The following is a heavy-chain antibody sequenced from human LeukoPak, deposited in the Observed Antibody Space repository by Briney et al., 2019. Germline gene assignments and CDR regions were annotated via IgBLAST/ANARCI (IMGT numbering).Heavy chain of an antibody. CDR3: ARDTTDDHYYYYYYMDV. Sequence: GGSLRLSCAASGFTFSDYYMSWIRQAPGRGLEWVSYISSSGSTIYYADSVKGRFTISRDNAKNSLYLQMNSLRAEDTAVYYCARDTTDDHYYYYYYMDVWGKGTTVTVSS. CDR1: GFTFSDYY. D-gene: IGHD1-1*01. J-gene: IGHJ6*03. CDR2: ISSSGSTI. V-gene: IGHV3-11*04.